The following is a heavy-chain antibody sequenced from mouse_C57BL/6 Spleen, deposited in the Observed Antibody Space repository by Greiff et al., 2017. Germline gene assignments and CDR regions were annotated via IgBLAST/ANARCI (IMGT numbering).Heavy chain of an antibody. CDR2: ISYDGSN. CDR3: ARDHYGSSDWYFDV. J-gene: IGHJ1*03. D-gene: IGHD1-1*01. Sequence: EVKLVESGPGLVKPSQSLSLTCSVTGYSITSGYYWNWIRQFPGNKLEWMGYISYDGSNNYNPSLKNRISITRDTSKNQFFLKLNSVTTEDTATYYCARDHYGSSDWYFDVWGTGTTVTVSS. V-gene: IGHV3-6*01. CDR1: GYSITSGYY.